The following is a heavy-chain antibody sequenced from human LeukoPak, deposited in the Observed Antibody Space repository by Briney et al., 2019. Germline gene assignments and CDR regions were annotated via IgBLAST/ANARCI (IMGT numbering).Heavy chain of an antibody. CDR2: INPNSGGT. J-gene: IGHJ4*02. V-gene: IGHV1-2*06. Sequence: GASVKVSCKASGYTFTGYYMHWVRQAPGQGLEWMGRINPNSGGTNYAQKFQGRVTMTRDTSISTAYMELSRLRSDDTAVYYCASEGYCSSTSCYWGNYWRQGTLVTVSS. CDR1: GYTFTGYY. D-gene: IGHD2-2*01. CDR3: ASEGYCSSTSCYWGNY.